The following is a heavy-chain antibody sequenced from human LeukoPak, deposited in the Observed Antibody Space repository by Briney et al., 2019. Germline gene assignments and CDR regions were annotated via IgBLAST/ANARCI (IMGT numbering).Heavy chain of an antibody. CDR3: VSGKFGHYYYYGMDV. CDR2: INHSGST. D-gene: IGHD3-10*01. V-gene: IGHV4-34*01. CDR1: GGSFSGYY. J-gene: IGHJ6*02. Sequence: SETLSLTCAVYGGSFSGYYWSWIRQPPGKGLEWIGEINHSGSTYYNPSLKSRVTISVDTSKNQFSLKLSSVTAADTAVYYCVSGKFGHYYYYGMDVWGQGTTVTVSS.